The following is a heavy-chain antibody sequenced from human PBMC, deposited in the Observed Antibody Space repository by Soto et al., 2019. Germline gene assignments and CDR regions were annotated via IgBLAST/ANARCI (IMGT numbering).Heavy chain of an antibody. CDR3: GRVRRGQMDY. CDR2: INVFNGDP. V-gene: IGHV1-18*01. CDR1: GYLFTDYG. Sequence: QVHLVQSGPELKKPGASIKVSCKASGYLFTDYGIAWVRQAPGQGLEWMGWINVFNGDPRYAPNLQGRVTMTKDTSTNTASMELRSLRSDDTAVYVFGRVRRGQMDYWGQGSLVTVSS. J-gene: IGHJ4*02. D-gene: IGHD3-10*01.